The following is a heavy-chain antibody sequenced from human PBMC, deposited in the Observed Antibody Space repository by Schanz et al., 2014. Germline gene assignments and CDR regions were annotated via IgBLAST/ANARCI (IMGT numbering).Heavy chain of an antibody. CDR1: GFSFGSYA. CDR2: LSSYSSYI. CDR3: AKYGTGKGVSFEY. D-gene: IGHD1-26*01. V-gene: IGHV3-21*01. J-gene: IGHJ4*02. Sequence: EVQLVESGGGLVQRGGSLRLSCAASGFSFGSYAMSWVRQAPGKGLEWVASLSSYSSYIYHADSLKGRFTISRDNAKNSLYLQMNSLTTEDTAVYYCAKYGTGKGVSFEYWGQGTLVTVSS.